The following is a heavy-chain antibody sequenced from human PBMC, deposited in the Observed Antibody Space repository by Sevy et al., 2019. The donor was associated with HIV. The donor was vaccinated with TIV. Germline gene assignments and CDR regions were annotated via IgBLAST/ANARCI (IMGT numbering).Heavy chain of an antibody. CDR3: XXXXXXXXXXXXXXXXXFYGMDV. CDR1: GFTFSSAW. CDR2: IKSEFDGGAI. Sequence: GGSLRLSCTASGFTFSSAWMSWVRQAPGKGLEWVGRIKSEFDGGAIDYAAPVKGRFSISREDSKNTVYLQMNSLKTXXXXXXXXXXXXXXXXXXXXXXXXXFYGMDVWGQGTTVTVSS. J-gene: IGHJ6*02. V-gene: IGHV3-15*01.